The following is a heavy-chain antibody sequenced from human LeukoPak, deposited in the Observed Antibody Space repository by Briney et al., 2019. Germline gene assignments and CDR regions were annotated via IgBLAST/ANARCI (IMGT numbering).Heavy chain of an antibody. V-gene: IGHV3-30*02. Sequence: GGSLRLSCAASGFTFSTYGMPWLRKAPGPGPDPVALIRHDGTETYHAESVKGRFTISRDDSKNTFYLQMNSLRAEDTAVYYCAKANRDHLSHYYGVDVWGQGTTVVVSS. D-gene: IGHD3-10*01. CDR2: IRHDGTET. J-gene: IGHJ6*02. CDR1: GFTFSTYG. CDR3: AKANRDHLSHYYGVDV.